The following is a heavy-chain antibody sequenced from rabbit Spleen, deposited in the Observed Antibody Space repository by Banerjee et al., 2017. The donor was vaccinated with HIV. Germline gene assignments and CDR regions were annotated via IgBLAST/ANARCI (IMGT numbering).Heavy chain of an antibody. CDR2: IYTGDGDT. CDR1: GFTISSSYW. D-gene: IGHD3-1*01. J-gene: IGHJ4*01. CDR3: ARYVPGAGWSGDL. Sequence: QEQLVESGGGLVQPEGSLTLTCKASGFTISSSYWICWVRQAPGKGLEWIGCIYTGDGDTDYASWAKGRFTISKTSSTTVTLQMTSLTAADTATYFCARYVPGAGWSGDLWGPGTLVTVS. V-gene: IGHV1S45*01.